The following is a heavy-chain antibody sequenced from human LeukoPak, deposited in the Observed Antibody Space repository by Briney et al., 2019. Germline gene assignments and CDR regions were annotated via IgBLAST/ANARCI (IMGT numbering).Heavy chain of an antibody. CDR2: ISSNGGST. J-gene: IGHJ4*02. Sequence: GESLRLSCAASGFTFSRYAMHWVRQAPGKGLESVSAISSNGGSTYYANSVKGRFTISRDNSKNTLYLQMGSLRAEDLAVYYCARDFGLTGKVDYWGQGTLVTVSS. CDR3: ARDFGLTGKVDY. V-gene: IGHV3-64*01. D-gene: IGHD1-20*01. CDR1: GFTFSRYA.